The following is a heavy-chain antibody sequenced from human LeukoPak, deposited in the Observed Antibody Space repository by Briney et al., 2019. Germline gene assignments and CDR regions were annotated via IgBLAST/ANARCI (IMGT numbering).Heavy chain of an antibody. D-gene: IGHD3-16*02. CDR2: ISSSGSTI. CDR1: GFTFSSYE. V-gene: IGHV3-48*03. J-gene: IGHJ4*02. CDR3: ARDLRGNDYVWGSYRYIDY. Sequence: PGGSLRLSCGASGFTFSSYEMNWVRQAPGKGLEWVSYISSSGSTIYYADSVKGRFTISRDNAKNSLYLQMNSLRAEDTAVYYCARDLRGNDYVWGSYRYIDYWGQGTLVTVSS.